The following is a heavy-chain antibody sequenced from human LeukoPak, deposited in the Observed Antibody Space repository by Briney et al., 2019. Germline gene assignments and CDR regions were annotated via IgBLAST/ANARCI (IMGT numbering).Heavy chain of an antibody. D-gene: IGHD6-13*01. CDR2: ISSSSSTI. J-gene: IGHJ3*02. V-gene: IGHV3-48*04. CDR1: GFTFSSYS. CDR3: ASVAAAGYDGDAFDI. Sequence: GGSLRLSCAASGFTFSSYSMNWVRQAPGKGLEWVSYISSSSSTIYYADSVKGRFTISRDNAKNSLYLQMNSLRAEDTAVYYCASVAAAGYDGDAFDIWGQGTMVTVSS.